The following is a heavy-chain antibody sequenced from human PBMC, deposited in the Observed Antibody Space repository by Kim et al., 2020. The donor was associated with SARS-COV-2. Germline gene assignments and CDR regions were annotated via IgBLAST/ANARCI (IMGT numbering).Heavy chain of an antibody. CDR3: AKDVAYDGSAFDS. CDR2: ISRSGGSR. Sequence: GGSLRLSCAASGFTFRSYGMTWVRQAPGKGLEWVSTISRSGGSRYYLDSVTGRCTISRDDSNKILYLQMNSLRVDDTAIYYCAKDVAYDGSAFDSWGEGTLVAVSS. J-gene: IGHJ4*02. V-gene: IGHV3-23*01. D-gene: IGHD3-10*01. CDR1: GFTFRSYG.